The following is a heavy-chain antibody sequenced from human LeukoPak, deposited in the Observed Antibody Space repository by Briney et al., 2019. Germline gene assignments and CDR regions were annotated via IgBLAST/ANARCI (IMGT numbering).Heavy chain of an antibody. CDR2: IYTSGST. D-gene: IGHD3-10*01. CDR1: GGSISSYY. Sequence: SETLSLTCTVSGGSISSYYWSWIRQPAGKGLEWIGRIYTSGSTNYNPSLKSRVTMSVDTSKNQFSLKLSSVTAADTAVYYCARDRILYYYGSGRGDWFDPWGQGTLVTVSS. CDR3: ARDRILYYYGSGRGDWFDP. V-gene: IGHV4-4*07. J-gene: IGHJ5*02.